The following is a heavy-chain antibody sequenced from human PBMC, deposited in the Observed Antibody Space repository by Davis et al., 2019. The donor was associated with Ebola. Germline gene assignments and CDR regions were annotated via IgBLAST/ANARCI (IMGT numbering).Heavy chain of an antibody. V-gene: IGHV4-59*08. CDR2: IYYSGRT. CDR1: GGSISGYY. CDR3: ARHFTILGVVISYWYFDL. J-gene: IGHJ2*01. Sequence: MPSETLSLTCTVSGGSISGYYWSWIRQPPGQGLEWIGYIYYSGRTNFNPSLKSRVTISVDTSKNQFSLKLSSVTAADTAKYYCARHFTILGVVISYWYFDLWGRGTLVTVSS. D-gene: IGHD3-3*01.